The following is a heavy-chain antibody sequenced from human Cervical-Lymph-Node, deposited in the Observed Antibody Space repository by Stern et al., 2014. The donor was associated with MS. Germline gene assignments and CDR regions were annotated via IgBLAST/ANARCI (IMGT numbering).Heavy chain of an antibody. CDR1: GSQYTFTTYY. J-gene: IGHJ6*02. D-gene: IGHD3-3*01. CDR2: INPTGDRA. CDR3: ARDSLIRTFGVEEGMDV. Sequence: VQLVESGPEMRRPGASVRISCKASGSQYTFTTYYGHWVRQAPGQGLEWMGIINPTGDRANYAQQFQGRVTMTTDTSTNTAYMELSSLRSDDTALYYCARDSLIRTFGVEEGMDVWGQGTTVTVSS. V-gene: IGHV1-46*01.